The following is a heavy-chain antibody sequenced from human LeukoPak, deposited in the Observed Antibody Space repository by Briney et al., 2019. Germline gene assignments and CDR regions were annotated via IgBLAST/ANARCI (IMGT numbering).Heavy chain of an antibody. D-gene: IGHD6-13*01. CDR1: GGTFSSYA. V-gene: IGHV1-69*04. J-gene: IGHJ4*02. Sequence: SVKVSCKASGGTFSSYAISWVRQAPGQGLEWMGRTIPILGIANYAQKFQGRVTITADKSTSTAYMELSSLRSEDTAVYYCASHSNSWDYWGQGTLVTVSS. CDR3: ASHSNSWDY. CDR2: TIPILGIA.